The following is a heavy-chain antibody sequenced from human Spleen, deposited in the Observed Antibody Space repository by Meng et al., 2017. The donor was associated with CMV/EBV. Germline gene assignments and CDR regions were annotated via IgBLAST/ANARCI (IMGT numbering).Heavy chain of an antibody. CDR1: AYPFTGYV. D-gene: IGHD1-26*01. CDR3: ARKAGANGRGFDY. J-gene: IGHJ4*02. Sequence: SAYPFTGYVMHWGRQAPGQGLEWMGLMNTNSGGTHYTQKFQGRVTMTRDTSINTVFLELTSLTSDDTAVYYCARKAGANGRGFDYWGQGTLVTVPS. V-gene: IGHV1-2*02. CDR2: MNTNSGGT.